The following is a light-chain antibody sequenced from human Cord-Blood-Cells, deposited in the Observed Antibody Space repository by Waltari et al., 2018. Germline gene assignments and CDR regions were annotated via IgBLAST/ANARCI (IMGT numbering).Light chain of an antibody. J-gene: IGKJ2*03. CDR2: AAS. V-gene: IGKV1-39*01. Sequence: DIQMTQSPSPLSASVGARVTITCRASQSVSSYLNWYQQKPGKAPKLLIYAASSLQSGVPARFSGSGSGTDFTLTISSLQPEDFATYYCQQSYSTPRYSFGEGTKLEIK. CDR1: QSVSSY. CDR3: QQSYSTPRYS.